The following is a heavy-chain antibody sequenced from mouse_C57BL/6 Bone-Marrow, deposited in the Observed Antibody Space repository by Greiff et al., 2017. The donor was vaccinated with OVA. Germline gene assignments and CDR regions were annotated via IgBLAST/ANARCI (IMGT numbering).Heavy chain of an antibody. Sequence: DVQLQESGAELVRPGASVKLSCTASGFNIKDDYMHWVKQRPEQGLEWIGWLDPENGDTEYASKFQGKATITADTSSNTAYLQLSSLTSEDTAVYYCTTSGYYGRSYWYFDVWGTGTTVTVSS. D-gene: IGHD1-1*01. CDR2: LDPENGDT. CDR3: TTSGYYGRSYWYFDV. J-gene: IGHJ1*03. V-gene: IGHV14-4*01. CDR1: GFNIKDDY.